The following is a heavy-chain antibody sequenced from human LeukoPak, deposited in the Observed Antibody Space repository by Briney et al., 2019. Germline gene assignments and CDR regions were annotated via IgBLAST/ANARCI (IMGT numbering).Heavy chain of an antibody. CDR1: GFTFSSYA. V-gene: IGHV3-23*01. CDR2: ISGSGGST. CDR3: ANLRAGYDFWSGYYTYFDY. J-gene: IGHJ4*02. D-gene: IGHD3-3*01. Sequence: PGGSLRLSCAASGFTFSSYAMSWVRQAPGKGLEWVSAISGSGGSTYYADSVKGRFTISRDNSKNTLYLQMNSLRAEDTAVYYCANLRAGYDFWSGYYTYFDYWGQGTLVTVSS.